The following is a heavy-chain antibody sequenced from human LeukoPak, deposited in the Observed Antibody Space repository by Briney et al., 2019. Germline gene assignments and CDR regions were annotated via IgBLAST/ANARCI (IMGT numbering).Heavy chain of an antibody. CDR3: ARLNSGTYLDY. CDR1: GFSLSTRGMR. V-gene: IGHV2-70*04. Sequence: SGPALVKPTQTLTLTCTFSGFSLSTRGMRVSWIRQPPGKALEWLARIDWDDDKFYSTSLKTRLTISKDTSKNQVVLTMTNMDPVDTATYYCARLNSGTYLDYWGQGTLVTVSS. CDR2: IDWDDDK. D-gene: IGHD1-26*01. J-gene: IGHJ4*02.